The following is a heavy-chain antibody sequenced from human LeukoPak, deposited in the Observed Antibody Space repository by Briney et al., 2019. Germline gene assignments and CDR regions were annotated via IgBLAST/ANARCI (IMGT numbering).Heavy chain of an antibody. D-gene: IGHD5-24*01. CDR2: ITGSGSPT. V-gene: IGHV3-23*01. CDR3: AKVHRATMISPDAFDS. CDR1: GLTFSSFA. Sequence: GGSLRLSCAASGLTFSSFAMHWVRQAPGKGLEWVSGITGSGSPTYYAESVKGRFTISRDNSKNTLYLQMNSLRAEDTAIYYCAKVHRATMISPDAFDSWGQGTLVTVSS. J-gene: IGHJ3*02.